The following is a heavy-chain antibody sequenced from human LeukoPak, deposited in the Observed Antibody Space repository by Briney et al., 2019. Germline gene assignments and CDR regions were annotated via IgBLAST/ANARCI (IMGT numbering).Heavy chain of an antibody. CDR1: GFTFSSYN. CDR3: ARVIAFRGYMDV. V-gene: IGHV3-21*06. J-gene: IGHJ6*03. D-gene: IGHD3-16*02. Sequence: GGSLRLSCAASGFTFSSYNMNWVRQAPGKGLEWVSSISSSSSYIYYADSVKGRFTISRDNAKNSLYLQMNSLRAEDTAVYYCARVIAFRGYMDVWGKGTTVTVSS. CDR2: ISSSSSYI.